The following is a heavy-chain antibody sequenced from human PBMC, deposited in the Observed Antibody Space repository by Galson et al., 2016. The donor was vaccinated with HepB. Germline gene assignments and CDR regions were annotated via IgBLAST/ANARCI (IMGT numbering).Heavy chain of an antibody. CDR1: GFTFSSHD. Sequence: SLRLSCAAPGFTFSSHDFHWVRQAPGKGLDWVAVISHDGATAYYADSVKGRFTISRDNFKNILYLQMNSLRPEDTAVYYCARVAVVIRGTPNNWLDPWGQGTLVTVSS. CDR2: ISHDGATA. J-gene: IGHJ5*02. D-gene: IGHD3-16*02. CDR3: ARVAVVIRGTPNNWLDP. V-gene: IGHV3-30*03.